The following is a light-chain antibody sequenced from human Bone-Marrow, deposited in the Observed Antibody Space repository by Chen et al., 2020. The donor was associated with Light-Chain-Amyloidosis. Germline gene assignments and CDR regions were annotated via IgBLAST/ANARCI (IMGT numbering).Light chain of an antibody. CDR1: NIGSTS. V-gene: IGLV3-21*02. Sequence: SYVLTQPSSVSVAPGQTATIACGGNNIGSTSVHWYQQTPGQAPRLVVYDDSDRPSGIPERLSGSNSENTATLTISRVEAGDEADYYCQVWDRSSDRPVFGGGTNLTVL. J-gene: IGLJ3*02. CDR2: DDS. CDR3: QVWDRSSDRPV.